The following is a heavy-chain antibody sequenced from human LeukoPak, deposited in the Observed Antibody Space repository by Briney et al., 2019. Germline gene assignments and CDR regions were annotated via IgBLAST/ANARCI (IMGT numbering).Heavy chain of an antibody. CDR1: GFTVSINY. CDR3: ARAYCSGGSCFYFDY. CDR2: IYSGGST. Sequence: GSLRLSCAASGFTVSINYMSWVRQAPGKGLEGVSVIYSGGSTSYADSVKGRFTISRDNSKNTLYLQMNSLRAEDTAVYYCARAYCSGGSCFYFDYWGQGTLVTVSS. J-gene: IGHJ4*02. D-gene: IGHD2-15*01. V-gene: IGHV3-53*01.